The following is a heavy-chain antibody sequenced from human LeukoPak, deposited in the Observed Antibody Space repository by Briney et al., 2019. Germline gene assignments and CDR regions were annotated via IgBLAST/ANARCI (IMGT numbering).Heavy chain of an antibody. J-gene: IGHJ3*02. D-gene: IGHD5-18*01. V-gene: IGHV3-33*01. CDR1: GFTFSSYG. CDR2: IWYDGSNK. CDR3: ARPRTNTARDDAFDI. Sequence: PGRSLRLSCAASGFTFSSYGMHWVRQAPGEGLEWVAVIWYDGSNKYYADSVKGRFTISRDNSKNTLYLQMNSLRAEDTAVYYCARPRTNTARDDAFDIWGQGTMVTVSS.